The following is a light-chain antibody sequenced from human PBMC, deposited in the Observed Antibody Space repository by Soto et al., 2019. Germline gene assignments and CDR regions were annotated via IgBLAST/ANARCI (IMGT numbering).Light chain of an antibody. Sequence: IVMTQSPATMSVSAGERATLCCRASQSVSSSYLAWYQQTHGQPPRILIYGASSRDTGIPDRFSGRWSGTDFTLTVSRLEPEDFAVYYCQQYGSSPLTFGGGTKVDIK. CDR2: GAS. V-gene: IGKV3-20*01. J-gene: IGKJ4*01. CDR1: QSVSSSY. CDR3: QQYGSSPLT.